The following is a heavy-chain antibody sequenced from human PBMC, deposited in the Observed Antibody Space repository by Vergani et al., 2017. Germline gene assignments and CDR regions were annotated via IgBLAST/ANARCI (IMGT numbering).Heavy chain of an antibody. V-gene: IGHV3-49*04. CDR2: IRSKAYGGTT. CDR3: AKRASSGSIPSYYYYMDV. J-gene: IGHJ6*03. D-gene: IGHD3-22*01. CDR1: GFTFGDYA. Sequence: EVQLVESGGGLVQPGRSLRLSCTASGFTFGDYAMSWVRQAPGKGLEWVGFIRSKAYGGTTEYAASVKGRFTISRDNSKNTLYLQMNSLRAEDTAVYYCAKRASSGSIPSYYYYMDVWGKGTTVTVSS.